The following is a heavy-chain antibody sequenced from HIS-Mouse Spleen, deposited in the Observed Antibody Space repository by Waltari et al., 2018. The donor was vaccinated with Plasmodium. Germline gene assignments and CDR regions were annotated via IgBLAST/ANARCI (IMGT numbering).Heavy chain of an antibody. J-gene: IGHJ1*01. Sequence: QVQLVQSGAEVKKPGASVKVSCKASGYTFTGYYMHWVRQAPGHGLEWMGWNNPNSGGKNYAQKFQGRVTMTRDTSSSTGYMELSRLRSDDTAVYYCARVLGYKAAAGTFVEYFQHWGQGTLVTVSS. CDR1: GYTFTGYY. CDR2: NNPNSGGK. V-gene: IGHV1-2*02. CDR3: ARVLGYKAAAGTFVEYFQH. D-gene: IGHD6-13*01.